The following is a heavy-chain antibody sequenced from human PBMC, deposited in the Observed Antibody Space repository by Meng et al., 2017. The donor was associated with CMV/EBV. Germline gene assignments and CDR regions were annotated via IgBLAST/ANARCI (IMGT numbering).Heavy chain of an antibody. J-gene: IGHJ5*02. CDR2: INHSGST. V-gene: IGHV4-34*01. CDR3: AAGDGSGIGDNWFDP. Sequence: VYGASFSGYYWDSIVQPPGKGLEWIGEINHSGSTTSPPSLPHLVPLSVDTSKNQFSLKLSSVTAADTAVYYCAAGDGSGIGDNWFDPWGQGTLVTVSS. D-gene: IGHD3-10*01. CDR1: GASFSGYY.